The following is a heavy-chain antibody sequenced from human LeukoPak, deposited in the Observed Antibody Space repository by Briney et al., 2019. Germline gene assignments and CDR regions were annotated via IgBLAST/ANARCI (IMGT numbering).Heavy chain of an antibody. D-gene: IGHD3-9*01. J-gene: IGHJ4*02. CDR3: ARGAYYDILTCYYVDY. Sequence: SSVTLSLTCAVYVGSFSGYYCSWIRQPPGKGMEWIGEIYHIGSTNYNPCLKSRVTISVDTSKNQFSLKLSSVTAADTAVYYCARGAYYDILTCYYVDYWGQGILVTVSS. CDR2: IYHIGST. CDR1: VGSFSGYY. V-gene: IGHV4-34*01.